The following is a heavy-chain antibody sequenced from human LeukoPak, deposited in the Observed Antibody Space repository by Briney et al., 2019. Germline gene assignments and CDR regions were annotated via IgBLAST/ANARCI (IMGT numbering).Heavy chain of an antibody. V-gene: IGHV3-33*06. CDR2: IWYDGSNK. D-gene: IGHD5-12*01. J-gene: IGHJ4*02. CDR1: GFTFNSYG. Sequence: PGMSLRLSCAASGFTFNSYGMDWVRQAPGKGLELVADIWYDGSNKYYADPVKGRVTISRDTSKNTVSLQMTGVRADDTAVYYCAKAYSGFSSRGFDYWGQGTLVSVSS. CDR3: AKAYSGFSSRGFDY.